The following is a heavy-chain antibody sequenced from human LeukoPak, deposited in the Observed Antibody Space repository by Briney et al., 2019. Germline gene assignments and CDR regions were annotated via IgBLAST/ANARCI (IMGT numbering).Heavy chain of an antibody. Sequence: PGGSLRLSCAASGFSFSSYWMHWVRQAPGKGLAWVSRLNTDGSSTNYADSVKGRFTISRDNAKNTLYLQMNSLRAEDTAIYYCARVAYSSNWYIDYWGQGTLVAVSS. J-gene: IGHJ4*02. V-gene: IGHV3-74*01. CDR2: LNTDGSST. D-gene: IGHD6-13*01. CDR1: GFSFSSYW. CDR3: ARVAYSSNWYIDY.